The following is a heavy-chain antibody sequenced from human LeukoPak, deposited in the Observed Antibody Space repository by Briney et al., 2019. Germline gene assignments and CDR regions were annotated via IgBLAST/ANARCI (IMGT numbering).Heavy chain of an antibody. CDR1: GFTFSSYN. D-gene: IGHD5-18*01. CDR3: AKGSGVQVWSSLDY. Sequence: GGSLILSCAASGFTFSSYNVNWVRQAPGKGLEWVSSISSSSSYIYYADSVMGRFTISRDNAKNPLYLQMNTLRAEDTAVYYCAKGSGVQVWSSLDYWGQGTLVTVSS. J-gene: IGHJ4*02. V-gene: IGHV3-21*01. CDR2: ISSSSSYI.